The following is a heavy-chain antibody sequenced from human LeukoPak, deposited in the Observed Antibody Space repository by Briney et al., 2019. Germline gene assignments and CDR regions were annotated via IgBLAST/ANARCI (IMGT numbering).Heavy chain of an antibody. V-gene: IGHV1-69*04. D-gene: IGHD3-22*01. CDR1: GGTFSSYT. J-gene: IGHJ4*02. CDR2: IIPILGIA. CDR3: ARDGTGGGYYYYFDY. Sequence: SVKVSCKASGGTFSSYTISWVRQAPRQGLEWMGRIIPILGIANYAQKFQGRVTITADKSTSTAYMELSSLRSEDTAVYYCARDGTGGGYYYYFDYWGQGTLVTVSS.